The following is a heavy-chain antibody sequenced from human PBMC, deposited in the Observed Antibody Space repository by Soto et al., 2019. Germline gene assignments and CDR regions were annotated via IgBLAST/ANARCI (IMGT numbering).Heavy chain of an antibody. CDR2: NSPYNGNT. V-gene: IGHV1-18*01. D-gene: IGHD3-10*01. Sequence: ASVKVSCKASGYTFNNHGISWVRQAPGHGLEWIGWNSPYNGNTNYPQNLQGRVSMTSDTSTSTAYMELRSLTSDDTAVYYCMRDMGFPPHSDYWGQGTLVTVSS. CDR3: MRDMGFPPHSDY. J-gene: IGHJ4*02. CDR1: GYTFNNHG.